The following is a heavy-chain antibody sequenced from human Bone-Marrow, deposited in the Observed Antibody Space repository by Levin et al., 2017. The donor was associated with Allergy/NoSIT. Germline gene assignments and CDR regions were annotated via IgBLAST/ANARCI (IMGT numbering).Heavy chain of an antibody. D-gene: IGHD3-22*01. CDR1: GYTFTSYG. CDR3: ARVRTYYYDSSGYYPDTDIDY. V-gene: IGHV1-18*01. J-gene: IGHJ4*02. CDR2: ISAYNGNT. Sequence: GESLKISCKASGYTFTSYGISWVRQAPGQGLEWMGWISAYNGNTNYAQKLQGRVTMTTDTSTSTAYMELRSLRSDDTAVYYCARVRTYYYDSSGYYPDTDIDYWGQGTLVTVSS.